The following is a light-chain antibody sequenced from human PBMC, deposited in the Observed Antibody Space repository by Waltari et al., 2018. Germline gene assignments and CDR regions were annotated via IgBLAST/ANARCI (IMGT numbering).Light chain of an antibody. V-gene: IGLV3-21*03. Sequence: SYVLTQPPSVSVAPRKTARITCGGKNIGSKSVHWYQQKPGQAPVLVVYDDYDRPSGIPARFYGSNSGNTATLTISGVEAGDEADYYCQVWDSSSDHVVFGGGTKLTVL. J-gene: IGLJ2*01. CDR2: DDY. CDR1: NIGSKS. CDR3: QVWDSSSDHVV.